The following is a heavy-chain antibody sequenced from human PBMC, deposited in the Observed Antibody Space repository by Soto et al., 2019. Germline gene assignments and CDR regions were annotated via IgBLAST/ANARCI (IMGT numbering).Heavy chain of an antibody. CDR2: ISAYNGNI. CDR3: ARVEDYFDSSGYAH. CDR1: GYSFTNYG. V-gene: IGHV1-18*04. D-gene: IGHD3-22*01. Sequence: ASVQVSCQASGYSFTNYGITWVRQAPGQGLEWMGWISAYNGNINYAQKFQGRVTMTTDTSTSTAYLELRSLTSDDTAMYYCARVEDYFDSSGYAHWGQGTLVTVSS. J-gene: IGHJ4*02.